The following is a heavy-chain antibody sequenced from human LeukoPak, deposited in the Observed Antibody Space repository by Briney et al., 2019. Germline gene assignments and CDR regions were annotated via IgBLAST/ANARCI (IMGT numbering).Heavy chain of an antibody. CDR2: IYHSGST. V-gene: IGHV4-4*02. Sequence: SETLSLTCAVSGVSIRNENWWGWVRQPPGKGLEWIGEIYHSGSTNYIPPLKSRITISVDKSKNQFSLKLTSVTAADTAVYYCAGSPIGYGMDVWGQGTTVTVSS. CDR1: GVSIRNENW. CDR3: AGSPIGYGMDV. J-gene: IGHJ6*02.